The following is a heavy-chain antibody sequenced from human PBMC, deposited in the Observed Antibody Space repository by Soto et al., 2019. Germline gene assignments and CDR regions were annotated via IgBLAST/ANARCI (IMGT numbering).Heavy chain of an antibody. Sequence: GASVKVSCKASAYTFINYYIHWVRQAPGQGLEWIGVINPSDGSTQYAQKFQGRVTVALDTSTTSVYMDVSSLRSDDRGVYYCARRRAYRYYHFDYWCQRSQVPVSS. J-gene: IGHJ4*02. CDR2: INPSDGST. D-gene: IGHD5-18*01. CDR1: AYTFINYY. V-gene: IGHV1-46*01. CDR3: ARRRAYRYYHFDY.